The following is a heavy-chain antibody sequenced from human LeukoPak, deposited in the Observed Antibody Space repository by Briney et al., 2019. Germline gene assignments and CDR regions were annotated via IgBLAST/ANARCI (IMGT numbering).Heavy chain of an antibody. D-gene: IGHD2-15*01. CDR1: GYSFTSYW. CDR3: ARLDCSGGRCYGSAQIPLGWVDAFDI. V-gene: IGHV5-51*01. Sequence: PGESLKISCKGSGYSFTSYWIGWVRQMPGKGLEWMGIIYPGDSDTRYSPSFQGQVTISADKSISTAYLQWSSLKASDTAMYYCARLDCSGGRCYGSAQIPLGWVDAFDIWGQGTMVTVSS. J-gene: IGHJ3*02. CDR2: IYPGDSDT.